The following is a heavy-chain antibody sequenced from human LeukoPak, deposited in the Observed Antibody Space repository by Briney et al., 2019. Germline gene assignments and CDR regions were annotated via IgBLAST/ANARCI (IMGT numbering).Heavy chain of an antibody. Sequence: SHTLSLTCTVSSGSISSSTYYWGWVRQPPGKGLELIGSIFYSGSTYYNPSLKSHVTMSGDTSKNLLSLKLSSVTAADTAVYYCARGWGPNYYYYYMDVWGEGTTVTVSS. V-gene: IGHV4-39*01. CDR3: ARGWGPNYYYYYMDV. CDR1: SGSISSSTYY. D-gene: IGHD6-19*01. J-gene: IGHJ6*03. CDR2: IFYSGST.